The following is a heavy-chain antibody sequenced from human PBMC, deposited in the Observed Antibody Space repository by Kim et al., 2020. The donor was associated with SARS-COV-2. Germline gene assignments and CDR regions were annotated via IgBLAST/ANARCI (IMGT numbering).Heavy chain of an antibody. V-gene: IGHV1-46*01. J-gene: IGHJ4*02. Sequence: QGRVTMTRDTSTSTVYMELSSLRSEDTAVYYCARSRGYYDSSGSQGDFDYWGQGTLVTVSS. CDR3: ARSRGYYDSSGSQGDFDY. D-gene: IGHD3-22*01.